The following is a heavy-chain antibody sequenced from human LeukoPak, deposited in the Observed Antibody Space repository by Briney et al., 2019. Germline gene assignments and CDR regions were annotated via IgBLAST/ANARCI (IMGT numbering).Heavy chain of an antibody. CDR2: IYYSGST. CDR1: GGSINSYY. D-gene: IGHD3-22*01. V-gene: IGHV4-59*01. CDR3: ARVVAGYDSSGYAYYYYYYYMDV. J-gene: IGHJ6*03. Sequence: SETLSPTCTVSGGSINSYYWSWIRQPPGKGLEWIGYIYYSGSTNYNPSLKSRVTISVDTSKNQFSLKLSSVTAADTAVYYCARVVAGYDSSGYAYYYYYYYMDVWGKGTTVTVSS.